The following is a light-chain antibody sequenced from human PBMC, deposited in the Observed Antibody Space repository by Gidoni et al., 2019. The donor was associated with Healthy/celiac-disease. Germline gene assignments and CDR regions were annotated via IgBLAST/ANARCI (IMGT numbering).Light chain of an antibody. Sequence: DIQMTQSPSSLSASVVDRVTITCRASQSISSYLNLYQQKPGKAPKLLIYAASSLQSGVPPRFSGSGSGTDFSLTISSLQPEYFATYYCQQSYSTLWTFGQGTKVEIK. CDR3: QQSYSTLWT. CDR2: AAS. J-gene: IGKJ1*01. CDR1: QSISSY. V-gene: IGKV1-39*01.